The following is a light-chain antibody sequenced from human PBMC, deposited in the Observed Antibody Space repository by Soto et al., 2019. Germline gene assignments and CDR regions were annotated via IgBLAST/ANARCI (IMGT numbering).Light chain of an antibody. CDR1: QSISNNF. V-gene: IGKV3D-20*02. CDR2: GTS. CDR3: LERSYWPRTT. Sequence: IVLTQSSGTLSLSPGESATLSCRADQSISNNFLAWYQQKPGQAPRLFIYGTSSRATGIPDRFSGSGSGTDFTLTISRLEPEDFAVYYCLERSYWPRTTFGQGTRLEIK. J-gene: IGKJ5*01.